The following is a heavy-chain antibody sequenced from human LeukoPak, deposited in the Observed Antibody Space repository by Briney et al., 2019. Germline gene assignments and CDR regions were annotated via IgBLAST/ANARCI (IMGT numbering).Heavy chain of an antibody. V-gene: IGHV3-23*01. J-gene: IGHJ3*02. D-gene: IGHD3-3*01. CDR1: GFTFSSYA. Sequence: QPGGSLRLSCAASGFTFSSYAMSWVRQAPGKGLEWVSAISGSGGSTYYADSVKGRFTISRDNSKNTLYLQMNSLKTEDTAVYYCTRGLFGVVNDAFDIWGQGTMVTVSS. CDR3: TRGLFGVVNDAFDI. CDR2: ISGSGGST.